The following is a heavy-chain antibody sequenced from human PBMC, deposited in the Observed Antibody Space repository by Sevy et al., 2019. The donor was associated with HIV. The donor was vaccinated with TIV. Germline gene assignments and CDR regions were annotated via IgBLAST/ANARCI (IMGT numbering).Heavy chain of an antibody. CDR1: GFTFSSYG. CDR3: ARDAWEQQLVPGWFDP. D-gene: IGHD6-13*01. J-gene: IGHJ5*02. V-gene: IGHV3-33*01. Sequence: QLGGSLRLSCAASGFTFSSYGVHWVRQAPGKGLEWVAVIWYDGSNKYYADSVKGRFTISRDNSKNTLYLQMNSLRAEDTAVYYCARDAWEQQLVPGWFDPWGQGTLVTVSS. CDR2: IWYDGSNK.